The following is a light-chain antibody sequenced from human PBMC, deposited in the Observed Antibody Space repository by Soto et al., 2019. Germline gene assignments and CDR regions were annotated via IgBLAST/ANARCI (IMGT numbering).Light chain of an antibody. V-gene: IGKV3-11*01. J-gene: IGKJ2*01. CDR2: DAS. Sequence: EIVLTQSPATLSFSPGERATLSCRASQSISSFLTWYQQKPGQAPRLLIYDASKRATGIPARFRGSGSGTDFTLTISSLEPEDFALYYCQQRSNWPRTFGQGTKLDIK. CDR3: QQRSNWPRT. CDR1: QSISSF.